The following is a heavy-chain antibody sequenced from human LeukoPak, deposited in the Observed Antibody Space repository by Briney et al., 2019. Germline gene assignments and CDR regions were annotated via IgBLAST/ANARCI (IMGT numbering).Heavy chain of an antibody. CDR3: TRVSYADGGYFDY. CDR1: GXTFSSYY. D-gene: IGHD3-16*01. CDR2: ISRSTNYT. Sequence: GGSLRLSCAASGXTFSSYYVNWVRQAPGKGLEWVSSISRSTNYTYYADSVKGRFTISRDNAKNLLYLQMNSLTAEDTAVYYCTRVSYADGGYFDYWGQGTLVTVSS. J-gene: IGHJ4*02. V-gene: IGHV3-21*01.